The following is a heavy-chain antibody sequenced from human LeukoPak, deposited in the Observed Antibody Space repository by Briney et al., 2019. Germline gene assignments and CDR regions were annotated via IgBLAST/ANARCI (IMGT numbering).Heavy chain of an antibody. V-gene: IGHV3-21*01. CDR2: LRGSGTYI. D-gene: IGHD7-27*01. CDR3: ARDQAGEERDY. CDR1: GFTFSSYS. Sequence: GGSLRLSCAASGFTFSSYSMNWVRQAPGKGLEWVSSLRGSGTYISYADSVKGRFYISRDNAKNSLYLLMNSLKDEDTAVYYCARDQAGEERDYWGQGTLVTVSS. J-gene: IGHJ4*02.